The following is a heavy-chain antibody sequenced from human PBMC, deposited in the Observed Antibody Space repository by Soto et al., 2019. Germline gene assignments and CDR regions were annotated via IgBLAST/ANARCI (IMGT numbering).Heavy chain of an antibody. CDR3: ARIVGATKRLLDY. CDR2: ISSSSSYI. CDR1: GFTFSSYS. J-gene: IGHJ4*02. V-gene: IGHV3-21*01. Sequence: GGSLRLSCAASGFTFSSYSMNWVRQAPGKGLEWVSSISSSSSYIYYADSVKGRFTISRDNAKNSLYLQMNSLRAEDTAVYYCARIVGATKRLLDYWGQGTLVTVSS. D-gene: IGHD1-26*01.